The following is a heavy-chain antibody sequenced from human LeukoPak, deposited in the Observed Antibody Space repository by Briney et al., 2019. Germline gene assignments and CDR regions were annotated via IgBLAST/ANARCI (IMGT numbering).Heavy chain of an antibody. CDR3: AKEPHYYGSGSYLDH. CDR2: ISGGGGTT. Sequence: PGGSLRLSCAASGFTFTSYAMSWFRQAPGKGLEWVSAISGGGGTTYFADSVRGRFTISRDNSNNTLYLQMNSLRVEDTAVYYCAKEPHYYGSGSYLDHWGQGTLVTVSS. V-gene: IGHV3-23*01. CDR1: GFTFTSYA. D-gene: IGHD3-10*01. J-gene: IGHJ4*02.